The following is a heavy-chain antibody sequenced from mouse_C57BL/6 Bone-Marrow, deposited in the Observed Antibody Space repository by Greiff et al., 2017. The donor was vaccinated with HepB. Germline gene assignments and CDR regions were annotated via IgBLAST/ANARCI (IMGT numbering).Heavy chain of an antibody. Sequence: DVKLVESGPGLVKPSQSLSLTCSVTGYSITSGYYWNWIRQFPGNKLEWMGYISYDGSNNYNPSLKNRISITRDTSKNQFFLKLNSVTTEDTATYYCAREGLLRGVYWYFDVWGTGTTVTVSS. CDR2: ISYDGSN. J-gene: IGHJ1*03. D-gene: IGHD2-3*01. CDR1: GYSITSGYY. V-gene: IGHV3-6*01. CDR3: AREGLLRGVYWYFDV.